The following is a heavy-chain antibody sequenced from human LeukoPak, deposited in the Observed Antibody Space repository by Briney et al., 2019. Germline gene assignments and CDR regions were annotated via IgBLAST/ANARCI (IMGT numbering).Heavy chain of an antibody. CDR1: GFTFSSYA. D-gene: IGHD3-10*01. Sequence: PGGSLRLSCAASGFTFSSYAMNWVRQAPGKGLEWVSSISSSSSYIYYADSVKGRFTISRDNATDSLYLQMNSLRAEDTAVYYCARDGYGSGSYSVHWGQGTLVTVSS. CDR3: ARDGYGSGSYSVH. J-gene: IGHJ4*02. V-gene: IGHV3-21*01. CDR2: ISSSSSYI.